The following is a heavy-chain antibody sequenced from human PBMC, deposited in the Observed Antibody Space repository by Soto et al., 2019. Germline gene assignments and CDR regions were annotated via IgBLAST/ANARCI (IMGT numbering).Heavy chain of an antibody. CDR2: ISDRGDI. Sequence: TYTFADINSTSPYWSLIRQYPGKGLEWIGQISDRGDINYNPPLESRVAISTDTSKNQVSLTLTAVNAADTAVYFCARGRHCFGPWGQATLVTGSS. V-gene: IGHV4-59*08. D-gene: IGHD2-15*01. J-gene: IGHJ5*02. CDR3: ARGRHCFGP. CDR1: DINSTSPY.